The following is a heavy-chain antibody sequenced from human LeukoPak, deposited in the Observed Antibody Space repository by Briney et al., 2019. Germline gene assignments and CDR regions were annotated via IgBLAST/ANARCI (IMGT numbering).Heavy chain of an antibody. D-gene: IGHD3-16*02. CDR3: ARQHYDYVWGSYRDILFDY. CDR2: INHSGST. V-gene: IGHV4-34*01. CDR1: GGSFSGYY. Sequence: SETLSLTCAVYGGSFSGYYWSWIRQPPGKGLEWIGEINHSGSTNYNPSLKSRVTISVDTSKNHFSLKLSSVTAADTAVYYCARQHYDYVWGSYRDILFDYWGQGTLVTVSS. J-gene: IGHJ4*02.